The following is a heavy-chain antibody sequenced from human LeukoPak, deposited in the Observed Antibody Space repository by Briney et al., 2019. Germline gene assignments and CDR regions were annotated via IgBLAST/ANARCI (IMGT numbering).Heavy chain of an antibody. Sequence: GSSVKVSCKASGGTFSSYAISWVRQAPGQGLEWMGRIIPILGIANYAQEFQGRVTITADKSTSTAYMELSSLRSEDTAVYYCARERDGYNYWDYWGQGTLVTVSS. CDR2: IIPILGIA. CDR3: ARERDGYNYWDY. D-gene: IGHD5-24*01. J-gene: IGHJ4*02. V-gene: IGHV1-69*04. CDR1: GGTFSSYA.